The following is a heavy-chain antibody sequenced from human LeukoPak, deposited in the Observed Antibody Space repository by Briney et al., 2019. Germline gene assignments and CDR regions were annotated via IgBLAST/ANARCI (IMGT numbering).Heavy chain of an antibody. J-gene: IGHJ4*02. V-gene: IGHV3-23*01. CDR3: ATLPIVGARGVDY. Sequence: GGSLSLSCAASGFTFSRYAMSWVRQAPGKGLEWVSAISGSGGSTYYADSVKGRFTISRDNSKNTLYLQMNSLRAEDTAVYYCATLPIVGARGVDYWGQGTLVTVSS. CDR1: GFTFSRYA. D-gene: IGHD1-26*01. CDR2: ISGSGGST.